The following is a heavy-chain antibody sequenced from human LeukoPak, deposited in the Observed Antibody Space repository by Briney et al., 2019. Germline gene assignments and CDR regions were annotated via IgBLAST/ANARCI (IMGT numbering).Heavy chain of an antibody. D-gene: IGHD1-26*01. CDR2: SGNKVSSYNT. CDR1: GFTFSDHY. V-gene: IGHV3-72*01. J-gene: IGHJ3*01. Sequence: PGGSLRLSCAASGFTFSDHYIDWVRQAPGKGLEWVGRSGNKVSSYNTEHAASVNGRFTISRDDSKNLLYLQMNSLKSEDTAVYHCTKGYSGVSVYAFDVWGQGTVVTVSS. CDR3: TKGYSGVSVYAFDV.